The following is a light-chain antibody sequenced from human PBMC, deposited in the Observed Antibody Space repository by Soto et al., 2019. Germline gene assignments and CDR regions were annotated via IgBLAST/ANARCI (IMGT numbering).Light chain of an antibody. Sequence: AIQVTQSPSSLSASVGDRVTITCRTSEDVRHDLAWFQQRPGKAPNLLIYSATRLQSGVPSRFSGSGSGTDFTLIISSLQPEDFATYYCLQANNYPWTFGLGPKVDI. V-gene: IGKV1-6*01. CDR2: SAT. J-gene: IGKJ1*01. CDR3: LQANNYPWT. CDR1: EDVRHD.